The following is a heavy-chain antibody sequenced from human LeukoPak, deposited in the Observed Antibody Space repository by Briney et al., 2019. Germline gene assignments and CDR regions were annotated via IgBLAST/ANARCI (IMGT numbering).Heavy chain of an antibody. J-gene: IGHJ5*01. D-gene: IGHD3-16*01. CDR1: GFSFGNYA. CDR3: VKRSRRPIGPNWFVF. V-gene: IGHV3-23*01. CDR2: ISGTGGAT. Sequence: GGSLRLSCVASGFSFGNYAMSWVRQAPGKGLQWVSQISGTGGATWYAGFARDRFTISRDNSKKTLYLQMSGLRVEDTAMYYCVKRSRRPIGPNWFVFWGQGTLLIVS.